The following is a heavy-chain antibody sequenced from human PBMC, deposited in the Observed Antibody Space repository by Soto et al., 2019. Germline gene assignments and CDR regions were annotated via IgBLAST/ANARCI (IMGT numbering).Heavy chain of an antibody. D-gene: IGHD3-16*01. CDR1: GGTFRNYA. CDR2: IIPIFGTT. Sequence: QVQLVQSGAEVKKPGSSVKVSCKASGGTFRNYAVSWVRQAPGQGLEWMGDIIPIFGTTTYAQKFQGRVTIAADESTSTGYMELTNLRSEDTALYYCARVAYTSRATHWFDCWGQGTLVTVSS. V-gene: IGHV1-69*01. J-gene: IGHJ5*01. CDR3: ARVAYTSRATHWFDC.